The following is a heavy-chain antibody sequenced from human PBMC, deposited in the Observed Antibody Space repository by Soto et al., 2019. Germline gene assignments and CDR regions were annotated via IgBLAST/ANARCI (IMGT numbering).Heavy chain of an antibody. Sequence: SQTLSLTCAISGDSVSSNSAAWNWIRQSPSRGLEWLGRTYYRSKWYNDYAVSVKSRITINPDTSKNQFSLQLNSVTPEDTAVYYCASSIDIYYDSSGALDVWGQGTKVTVSS. J-gene: IGHJ6*02. CDR3: ASSIDIYYDSSGALDV. D-gene: IGHD3-22*01. CDR1: GDSVSSNSAA. CDR2: TYYRSKWYN. V-gene: IGHV6-1*01.